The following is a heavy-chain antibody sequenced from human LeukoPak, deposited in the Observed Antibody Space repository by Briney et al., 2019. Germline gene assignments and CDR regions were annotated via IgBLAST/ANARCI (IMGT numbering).Heavy chain of an antibody. CDR2: IYYTGTT. V-gene: IGHV4-59*02. CDR3: AREVTGTSGSFDY. Sequence: SETLSLTCTVSGGSVRSYYWTWLRQPPGKELEWLGYIYYTGTTNYNPSLKSRLTISVDTSKDHFSLKLSSVTAADTAVYYCAREVTGTSGSFDYWGQGALVTVSS. J-gene: IGHJ4*02. CDR1: GGSVRSYY. D-gene: IGHD6-19*01.